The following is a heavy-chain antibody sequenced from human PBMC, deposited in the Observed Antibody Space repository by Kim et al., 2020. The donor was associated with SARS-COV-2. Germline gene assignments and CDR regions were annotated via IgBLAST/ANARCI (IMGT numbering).Heavy chain of an antibody. V-gene: IGHV4-61*01. Sequence: SETLSLTCTVSGGSVSSGSYYWSWIRQPPGKGLEWIGYIYYSGSTNHNPSLKSRVTISVDTSKNQFSLKLSSVTAADTAVYYCARESSYDSSGYYYADHWCDPWGQGTLVTVSS. CDR1: GGSVSSGSYY. J-gene: IGHJ5*02. CDR3: ARESSYDSSGYYYADHWCDP. D-gene: IGHD3-22*01. CDR2: IYYSGST.